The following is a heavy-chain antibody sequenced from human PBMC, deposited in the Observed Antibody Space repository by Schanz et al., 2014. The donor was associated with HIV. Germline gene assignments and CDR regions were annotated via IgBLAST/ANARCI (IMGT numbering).Heavy chain of an antibody. CDR1: GFAFGIYG. D-gene: IGHD1-26*01. Sequence: QVQLVESGGGVVQPGGSLRLSWGASGFAFGIYGMHWVRQAPGKGLEWVAVIGHEGNDIHYVDSVAGRFTISRDNSKNTLYLQLGSLRTEDTAVYYCARDLNVGRHFDYWGQGALVTVSP. CDR3: ARDLNVGRHFDY. V-gene: IGHV3-33*01. J-gene: IGHJ4*02. CDR2: IGHEGNDI.